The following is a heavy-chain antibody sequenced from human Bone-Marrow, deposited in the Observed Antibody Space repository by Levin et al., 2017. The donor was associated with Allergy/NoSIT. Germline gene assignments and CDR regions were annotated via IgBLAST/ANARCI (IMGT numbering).Heavy chain of an antibody. CDR3: AKAGTTVMLDYSYLDV. Sequence: ASVKVSCTASGFTFSNAWMSWVRQAPGRGLEWVSSLDGSSGKTHYADVVKGRFTISREYSKNTLFLQMNSLRVEDTARYYCAKAGTTVMLDYSYLDVWGEGTAVTVSS. J-gene: IGHJ6*03. CDR2: LDGSSGKT. D-gene: IGHD4-17*01. V-gene: IGHV3-23*01. CDR1: GFTFSNAW.